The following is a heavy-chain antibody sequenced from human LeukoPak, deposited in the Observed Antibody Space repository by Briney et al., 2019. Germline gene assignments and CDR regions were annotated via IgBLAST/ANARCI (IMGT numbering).Heavy chain of an antibody. D-gene: IGHD4-17*01. Sequence: PSDPLSLTCSVSGGSIRSSHYYWGWIRQPPGQGLEWIASVYYSGSTYYTPSLRSRVTISIDTSKNQFSLKLTSVTAADTAVFYCARQGGDNGYYYFDFWGQGTLVTVSS. CDR1: GGSIRSSHYY. J-gene: IGHJ4*02. CDR3: ARQGGDNGYYYFDF. CDR2: VYYSGST. V-gene: IGHV4-39*01.